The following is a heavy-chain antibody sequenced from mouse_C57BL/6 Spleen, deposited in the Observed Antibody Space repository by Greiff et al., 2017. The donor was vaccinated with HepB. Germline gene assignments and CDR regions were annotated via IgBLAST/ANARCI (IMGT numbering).Heavy chain of an antibody. V-gene: IGHV1-69*01. D-gene: IGHD4-1*01. J-gene: IGHJ2*01. Sequence: VQLQQSGAELVMPGASVKLSCKASGYTFTSYWMHWVKQRPGQGLEWIGEIDPSDSYTNYNQKFKGKSTLTVDKSSSTAYMQLSSLTSEDSAVYYCARANWAYFDYWGQGTTLTVSS. CDR1: GYTFTSYW. CDR3: ARANWAYFDY. CDR2: IDPSDSYT.